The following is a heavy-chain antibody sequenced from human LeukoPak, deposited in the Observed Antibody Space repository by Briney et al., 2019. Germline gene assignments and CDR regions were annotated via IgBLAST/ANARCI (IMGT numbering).Heavy chain of an antibody. CDR3: ARDLPAAPGVSDY. Sequence: ASVKVSCKASGYTFTCYYMHWVRQAPGQGLEWMGWVNPNSGGTNYAQKFQGRVTMTRDTSISTVYMELSSLRSDDTAVYYCARDLPAAPGVSDYWGQGTLVTVSS. CDR2: VNPNSGGT. D-gene: IGHD2-2*01. J-gene: IGHJ4*02. CDR1: GYTFTCYY. V-gene: IGHV1-2*02.